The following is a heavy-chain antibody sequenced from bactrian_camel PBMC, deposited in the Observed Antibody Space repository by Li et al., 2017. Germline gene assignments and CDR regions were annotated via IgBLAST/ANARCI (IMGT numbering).Heavy chain of an antibody. V-gene: IGHV3S53*01. D-gene: IGHD3*01. CDR1: RNIFNRCA. J-gene: IGHJ4*01. CDR3: AADRRPPWKCSVGSGNEFTY. CDR2: IDTGGGRT. Sequence: VQLVESGGGSVQVGGSLKLSCVAPRNIFNRCAMGWFRQVPGKEREGVASIDTGGGRTDYADDSVKGRFTISRGYAKNTVFLQMNSLEPEDTAMYYCAADRRPPWKCSVGSGNEFTYWGQGTQVTVS.